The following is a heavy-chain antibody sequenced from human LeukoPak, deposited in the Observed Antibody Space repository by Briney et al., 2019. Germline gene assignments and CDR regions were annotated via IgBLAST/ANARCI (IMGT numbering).Heavy chain of an antibody. V-gene: IGHV3-30*04. CDR2: ISYDGSNK. J-gene: IGHJ6*02. CDR3: ARRAGGMDV. CDR1: GFTFSSYA. Sequence: GRSLRLSCAASGFTFSSYAMHWVRQAPGKGLEWVAVISYDGSNKYYADSVKGRFTISRDNSKNTLYLQMNSLRAEDTAVYYCARRAGGMDVWGQGITVTVSS.